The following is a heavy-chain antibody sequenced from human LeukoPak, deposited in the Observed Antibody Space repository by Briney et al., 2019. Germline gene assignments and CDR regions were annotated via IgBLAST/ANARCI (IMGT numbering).Heavy chain of an antibody. CDR3: ARCLIQYSSGPWGFDP. Sequence: GESLKISCKGSGYSFTSYWNGWVRQMPGKGLEWMGIIYPGDSDTRYSPSFQGQVTISADKSISTAYLQWSSLKASDTAMYYCARCLIQYSSGPWGFDPWGQGTLVTVSS. J-gene: IGHJ5*02. CDR2: IYPGDSDT. D-gene: IGHD6-19*01. V-gene: IGHV5-51*01. CDR1: GYSFTSYW.